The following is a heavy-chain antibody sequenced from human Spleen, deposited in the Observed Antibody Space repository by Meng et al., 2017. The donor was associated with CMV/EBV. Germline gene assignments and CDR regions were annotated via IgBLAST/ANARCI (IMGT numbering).Heavy chain of an antibody. CDR3: ASLRRGSSYIYYFDY. D-gene: IGHD1-26*01. CDR1: GFTFSDYY. CDR2: ISSSSSYT. Sequence: QVQLGGVGGGLVKPGGSLRLSCAASGFTFSDYYMSWIRQAPGKGLEWVSYISSSSSYTNYADSVKGRFTISRDNAKNSLYLQMNSLRAEDTAVYYCASLRRGSSYIYYFDYWGQGTLVTVSS. J-gene: IGHJ4*02. V-gene: IGHV3-11*06.